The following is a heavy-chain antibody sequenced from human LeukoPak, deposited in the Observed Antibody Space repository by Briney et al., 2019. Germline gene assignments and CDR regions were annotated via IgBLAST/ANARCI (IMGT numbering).Heavy chain of an antibody. V-gene: IGHV3-23*01. CDR1: GFTFSSYA. CDR2: ISGSGGST. J-gene: IGHJ6*01. CDR3: GKGAGTRYCYYYYGMDV. Sequence: GGSLRLSCAASGFTFSSYAMSWVRQAPGKGLEWVSAISGSGGSTYYADSRKGRFTISRDNSKNTLYLQMNSLRAEDTAVYYCGKGAGTRYCYYYYGMDVWGQGSTVTVSS.